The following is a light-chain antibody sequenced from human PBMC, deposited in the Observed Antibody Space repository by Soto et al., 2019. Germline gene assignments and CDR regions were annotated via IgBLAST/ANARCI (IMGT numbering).Light chain of an antibody. CDR1: SSNIGNNA. CDR3: ATWDDSLNAVV. Sequence: QSVLTQPPSVSEAPRQRVTISCSGSSSNIGNNAVNWYQQVPGEAPRLLIYYDDLLPSGVSDRFSGSKSGTSASLAISGLQSEDEADYYWATWDDSLNAVVFGGGTKLTVL. CDR2: YDD. V-gene: IGLV1-36*01. J-gene: IGLJ2*01.